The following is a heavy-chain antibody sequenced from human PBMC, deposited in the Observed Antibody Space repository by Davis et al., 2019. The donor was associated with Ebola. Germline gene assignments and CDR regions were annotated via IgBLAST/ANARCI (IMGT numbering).Heavy chain of an antibody. Sequence: PSQPLSPPCTLPGASISRGGSYWTWIRQHPGKGLEWIGYIYYSGSTYYKPSLKSRVTISLDTSKNQFSLNLYSVTAADTAVYYCARDLRYDSSGYDYYFYMDVWGKGTTVTVSS. CDR1: GASISRGGSY. CDR3: ARDLRYDSSGYDYYFYMDV. V-gene: IGHV4-31*03. D-gene: IGHD3-22*01. J-gene: IGHJ6*03. CDR2: IYYSGST.